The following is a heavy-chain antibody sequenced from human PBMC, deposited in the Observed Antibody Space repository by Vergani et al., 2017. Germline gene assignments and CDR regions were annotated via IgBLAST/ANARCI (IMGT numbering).Heavy chain of an antibody. V-gene: IGHV1-3*02. Sequence: QVQLVQSGAEVKKPGASVKVSCKASGYTFTSYAMHWVRQAPGQRLEWMGWSNAGNGNTKYSQEFQGRVTILADESTSTAYMELSSLRSEDTAVYYCARSSGYYSYYFDFWGQGTLVTVSS. CDR1: GYTFTSYA. CDR2: SNAGNGNT. CDR3: ARSSGYYSYYFDF. D-gene: IGHD3-22*01. J-gene: IGHJ4*02.